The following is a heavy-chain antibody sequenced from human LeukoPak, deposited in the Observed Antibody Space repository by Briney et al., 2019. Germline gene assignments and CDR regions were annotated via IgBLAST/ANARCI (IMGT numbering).Heavy chain of an antibody. CDR1: GFTFSDYC. D-gene: IGHD5-12*01. V-gene: IGHV3-11*01. Sequence: GGSLRLSCAASGFTFSDYCMSWIRQAPGKGLEWVSYISSSGSTIYYADSVKGRFTISRDNAKNSLYLQMNSLRAEDTAVYYCARAHGSGYDYTFDYWGQGTLVAVSS. CDR3: ARAHGSGYDYTFDY. J-gene: IGHJ4*02. CDR2: ISSSGSTI.